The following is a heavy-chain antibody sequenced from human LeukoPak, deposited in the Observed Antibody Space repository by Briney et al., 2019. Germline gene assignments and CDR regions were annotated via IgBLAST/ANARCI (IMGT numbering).Heavy chain of an antibody. CDR3: ARDRNCSGGSCYSWSGYYYYGMDV. J-gene: IGHJ6*02. D-gene: IGHD2-15*01. CDR1: GGSISSGDYY. CDR2: IYYSGST. Sequence: SETLSLTCTVSGGSISSGDYYWSWIRQPPGKGLEWIGYIYYSGSTYYNPSLKSRVTISVDTSKNQFSLKLSSVTAADTAVYYCARDRNCSGGSCYSWSGYYYYGMDVWGQGTTVTVS. V-gene: IGHV4-30-4*01.